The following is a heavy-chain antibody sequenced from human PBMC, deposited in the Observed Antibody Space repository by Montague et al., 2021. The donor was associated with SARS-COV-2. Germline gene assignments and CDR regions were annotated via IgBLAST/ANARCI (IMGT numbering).Heavy chain of an antibody. V-gene: IGHV4-4*02. CDR1: GDSISSSNW. J-gene: IGHJ6*02. D-gene: IGHD6-19*01. CDR2: IYHSGST. CDR3: ARSRGNLQWPFYYYYGMDV. Sequence: SETLSLTCAVSGDSISSSNWWSWVRQPPGKGLEWIGEIYHSGSTNYNPSLNSRVTISVDKSKTQFSLKLSSVTAADTAVYYCARSRGNLQWPFYYYYGMDVWGQGTTVTVSS.